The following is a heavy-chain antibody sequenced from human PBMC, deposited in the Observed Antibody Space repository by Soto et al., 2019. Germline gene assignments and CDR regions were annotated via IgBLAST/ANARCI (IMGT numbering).Heavy chain of an antibody. D-gene: IGHD2-2*01. Sequence: EVQLLESGGGLVQPGGSLRLSCAASGFTFSSYAMSWVRQAPGKGLEWVSAISGSGGSTYYADSVKGRFTISRDNAKNTLYLQMNRLRAEETAVYYCAKDRTTLWLPAASRDAFDIWGQGTLVTVSS. J-gene: IGHJ3*02. CDR2: ISGSGGST. V-gene: IGHV3-23*01. CDR1: GFTFSSYA. CDR3: AKDRTTLWLPAASRDAFDI.